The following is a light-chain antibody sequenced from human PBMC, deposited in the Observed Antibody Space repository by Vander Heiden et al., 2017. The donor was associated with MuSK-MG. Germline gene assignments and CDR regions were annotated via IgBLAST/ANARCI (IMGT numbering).Light chain of an antibody. CDR3: HQIHTYPIT. V-gene: IGKV1-9*01. CDR2: FVT. CDR1: QGISNH. Sequence: DIQLHQSPSFLSASVGDRVTITCRASQGISNHLAWYQQKPGRGPTLLMYFVTALENGVPSRFSGSGSGAEFTLTISSLQPEDSATYYCHQIHTYPITFGGGTKVEI. J-gene: IGKJ4*01.